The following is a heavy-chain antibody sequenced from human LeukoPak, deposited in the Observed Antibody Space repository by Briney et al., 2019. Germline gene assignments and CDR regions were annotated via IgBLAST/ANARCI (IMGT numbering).Heavy chain of an antibody. CDR3: ARKGYYDSGTFDI. Sequence: PGGSLRLSCAASGFTFDTYAMSWVCQAPGKGLEWVSGISGSGGGTYYADSVKGRFTISRDNAKNSLYLQMNSLRAEDTAVYYCARKGYYDSGTFDIWGQGTMVTVSS. J-gene: IGHJ3*02. CDR1: GFTFDTYA. CDR2: ISGSGGGT. D-gene: IGHD3-22*01. V-gene: IGHV3-23*01.